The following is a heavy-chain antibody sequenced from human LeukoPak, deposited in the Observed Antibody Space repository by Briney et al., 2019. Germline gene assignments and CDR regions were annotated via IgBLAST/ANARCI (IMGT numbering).Heavy chain of an antibody. V-gene: IGHV3-74*01. Sequence: GGSLRLSCAASGLTFSSYWMHWVRQAPGKGLVWVSRINSDGSSTIYADYVKGRFTISRDNAKNTLYLQMDSLRAEDTAVYYCARDGSRGNFAYRGEGTLVTVSS. CDR1: GLTFSSYW. D-gene: IGHD3-16*01. J-gene: IGHJ4*02. CDR3: ARDGSRGNFAY. CDR2: INSDGSST.